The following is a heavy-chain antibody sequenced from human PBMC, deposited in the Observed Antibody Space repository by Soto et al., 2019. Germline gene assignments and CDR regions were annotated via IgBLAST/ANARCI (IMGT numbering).Heavy chain of an antibody. CDR2: INHSGST. V-gene: IGHV4-34*01. J-gene: IGHJ6*03. CDR3: ARGRGYSSSWSHYYYYYMDV. D-gene: IGHD6-13*01. Sequence: SETLSLTCAVYGGSFSGYYWSWIRQPPGKGLEWIGEINHSGSTNYNPSLKSRVTISVDRSKNQFSLKLSSVTAADTAVYYCARGRGYSSSWSHYYYYYMDVWGKGTTVTVSS. CDR1: GGSFSGYY.